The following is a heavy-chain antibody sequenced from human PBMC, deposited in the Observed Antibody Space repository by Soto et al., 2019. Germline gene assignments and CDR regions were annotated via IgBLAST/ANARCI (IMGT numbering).Heavy chain of an antibody. CDR1: GYSFTSYW. CDR3: ARISERYYGSGSPPNWFDP. CDR2: IYPGDSDT. V-gene: IGHV5-51*01. Sequence: GESLKISCKGSGYSFTSYWIGWVRQMPGKGLEWMGIIYPGDSDTRYSPSFQGQVTISADKSISTAYLQWSSLKASDTAMYYCARISERYYGSGSPPNWFDPWSQGTLVTVSS. D-gene: IGHD3-10*01. J-gene: IGHJ5*02.